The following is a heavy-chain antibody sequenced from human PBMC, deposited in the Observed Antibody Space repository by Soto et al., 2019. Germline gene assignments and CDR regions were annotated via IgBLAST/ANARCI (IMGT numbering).Heavy chain of an antibody. CDR3: ASMGYHYGSGSYPLDY. J-gene: IGHJ4*02. CDR2: MYNSGST. D-gene: IGHD3-10*01. CDR1: GGSISIYY. V-gene: IGHV4-59*08. Sequence: SETLSLTCTVSGGSISIYYWTWIRQPPGKGLEWIGFMYNSGSTHYNPSLKSRVTISLDTSKNQFSLNLRSVTAADTAVYYCASMGYHYGSGSYPLDYWGQGTLVTVSS.